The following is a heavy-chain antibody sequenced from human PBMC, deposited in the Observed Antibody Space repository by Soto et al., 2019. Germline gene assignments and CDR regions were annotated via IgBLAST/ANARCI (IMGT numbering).Heavy chain of an antibody. J-gene: IGHJ6*02. D-gene: IGHD1-7*01. CDR2: IGTAGDT. CDR1: GFTFNSYD. Sequence: PGGSLRLSCAASGFTFNSYDMHWFRQATGKGLEWVSSIGTAGDTYYSGSVKGRFTISRENAKSSFYLQMNSLRAEDTAVYYCARLSGLTGTRKPFGGGYSYYYAMDVWGQGTTVTVSS. V-gene: IGHV3-13*01. CDR3: ARLSGLTGTRKPFGGGYSYYYAMDV.